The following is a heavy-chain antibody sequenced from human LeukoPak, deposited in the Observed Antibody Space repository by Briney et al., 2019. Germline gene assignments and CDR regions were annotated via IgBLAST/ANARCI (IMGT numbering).Heavy chain of an antibody. CDR3: TSSYYYDSSGRLIDY. Sequence: PGGSLRPSCAASGFTFSGSAMPWVRQASGKGLEWVGRIRSKANSYATAYAASVKGRFTISRDDSKNTAYLQMNSLKTEDTAVYYCTSSYYYDSSGRLIDYWGQGTLVTVSS. CDR1: GFTFSGSA. D-gene: IGHD3-22*01. V-gene: IGHV3-73*01. J-gene: IGHJ4*02. CDR2: IRSKANSYAT.